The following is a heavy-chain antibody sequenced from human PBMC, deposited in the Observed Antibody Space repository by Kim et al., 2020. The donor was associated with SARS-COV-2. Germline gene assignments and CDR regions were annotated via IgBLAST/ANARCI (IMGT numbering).Heavy chain of an antibody. D-gene: IGHD6-19*01. J-gene: IGHJ4*02. V-gene: IGHV1-3*01. Sequence: YSQKFQGRVTITRDTSASTAYMELSSLRSEDTAVYYCAREVAVAEGVPGYWGQGTLVTVSS. CDR3: AREVAVAEGVPGY.